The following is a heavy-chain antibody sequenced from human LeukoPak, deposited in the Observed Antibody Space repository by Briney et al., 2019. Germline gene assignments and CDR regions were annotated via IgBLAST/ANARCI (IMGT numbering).Heavy chain of an antibody. J-gene: IGHJ3*02. Sequence: GGSLRLSCAASGFTFSSYRMNWVRQAPGKGLEWVSSISSSSTYIYYADSLKGRFTISRDNARNSLYLQMNSLRAEDTAVYYCATELLRVAFDIWGQGTMVTVSS. CDR2: ISSSSTYI. V-gene: IGHV3-21*01. CDR1: GFTFSSYR. D-gene: IGHD3-10*01. CDR3: ATELLRVAFDI.